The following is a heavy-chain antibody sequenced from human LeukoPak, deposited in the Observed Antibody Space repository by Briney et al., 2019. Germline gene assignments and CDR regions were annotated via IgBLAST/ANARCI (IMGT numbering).Heavy chain of an antibody. V-gene: IGHV4-39*01. Sequence: SETLSLTCTVSGGSISSSSYYWGWIRQPPGKGLEWIGSIYYSGSTYYNPSLKSRVTISVDTSKNQFSLKLSSVTAADTAVYYCCPSAAMGYRYPYYYGMDVWGQGTTVTVSS. CDR2: IYYSGST. CDR1: GGSISSSSYY. J-gene: IGHJ6*02. D-gene: IGHD5-18*01. CDR3: CPSAAMGYRYPYYYGMDV.